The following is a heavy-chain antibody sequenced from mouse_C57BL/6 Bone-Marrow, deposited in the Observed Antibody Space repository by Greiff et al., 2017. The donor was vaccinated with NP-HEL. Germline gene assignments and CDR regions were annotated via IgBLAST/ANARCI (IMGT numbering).Heavy chain of an antibody. Sequence: QVQLQQSGAELVKPGASVKLSCKASGYTFTSYWMHWVKQRPGQGLEWIGMIYPNSGSTTYNEKFKSKATLTVDKSSSTAYMQLSSLTSEDSAVYYCARRGTPVYFDYWGQGTTLTVSS. V-gene: IGHV1-64*01. J-gene: IGHJ2*01. D-gene: IGHD2-14*01. CDR2: IYPNSGST. CDR3: ARRGTPVYFDY. CDR1: GYTFTSYW.